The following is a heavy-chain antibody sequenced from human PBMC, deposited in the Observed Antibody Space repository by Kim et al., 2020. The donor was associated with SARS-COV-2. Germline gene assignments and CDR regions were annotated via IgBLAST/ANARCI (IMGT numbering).Heavy chain of an antibody. CDR3: ARHHSLSVDAGFDL. D-gene: IGHD2-15*01. CDR1: GGSISSSSYY. J-gene: IGHJ2*01. Sequence: SETLSLTCTVSGGSISSSSYYWGWIRQPPGKGLEWIGSIYYSGSTYYNPSLKSRVTISVDTSKNQFSLKLSSVTAADTAVYYCARHHSLSVDAGFDLWGRGTLVTVSS. CDR2: IYYSGST. V-gene: IGHV4-39*01.